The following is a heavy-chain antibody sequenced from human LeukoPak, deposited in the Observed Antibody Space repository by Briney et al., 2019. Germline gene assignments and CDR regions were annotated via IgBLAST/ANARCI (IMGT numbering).Heavy chain of an antibody. J-gene: IGHJ4*02. CDR1: GGSISSGDYY. CDR2: IYYSGST. D-gene: IGHD2-15*01. CDR3: ARGGCSGGSCYSDY. Sequence: PSETLSLTCTVSGGSISSGDYYWSWIRQPPGKGLERIGYIYYSGSTYYNPSLKSRVTISVDTSKNQFSLKLSSVTAADTAVYYCARGGCSGGSCYSDYWGQGTLVTVSS. V-gene: IGHV4-30-4*01.